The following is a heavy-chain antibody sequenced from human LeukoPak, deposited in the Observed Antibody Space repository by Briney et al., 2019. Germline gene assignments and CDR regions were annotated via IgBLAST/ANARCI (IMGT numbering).Heavy chain of an antibody. Sequence: SETLSLTCAVYGGSFSGYYWSWIRQPPGKGLEWIGEINHSGSTNYNPSLKSRVTISVDTSKNQFSLKLSSVTAADTAVYYCARRCTNGVRGYWGQGTLVTVSS. J-gene: IGHJ4*02. CDR2: INHSGST. D-gene: IGHD2-8*01. CDR1: GGSFSGYY. V-gene: IGHV4-34*01. CDR3: ARRCTNGVRGY.